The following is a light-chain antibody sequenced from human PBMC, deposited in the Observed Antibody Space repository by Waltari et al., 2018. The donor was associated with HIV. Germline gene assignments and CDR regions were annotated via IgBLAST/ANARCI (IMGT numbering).Light chain of an antibody. CDR1: SNNVGNQG. V-gene: IGLV10-54*01. CDR2: RNN. J-gene: IGLJ3*02. CDR3: SAWDSSLSAWV. Sequence: QAGLTQPPSVSTGLRQTATLTCTGNSNNVGNQGAAWLQQHQGHPPKLLSYRNNNRPSGISERFSASRSRNTASLTITGLQPEDEADYYCSAWDSSLSAWVFGGGTKLTVL.